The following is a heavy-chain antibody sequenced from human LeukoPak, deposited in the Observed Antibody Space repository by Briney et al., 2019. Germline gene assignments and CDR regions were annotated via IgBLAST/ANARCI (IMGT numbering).Heavy chain of an antibody. J-gene: IGHJ5*02. CDR2: VTGSGGST. CDR1: GFTFSSYA. Sequence: GGSLRLSCAASGFTFSSYAMSWVRQAPGKGLEWVSAVTGSGGSTYDADSVKGRFTISRDNPKNTLYLQMNSLRAEDTAVYYCAKDPYGDYSWFDPWGQGTLVTVSS. CDR3: AKDPYGDYSWFDP. D-gene: IGHD4-17*01. V-gene: IGHV3-23*01.